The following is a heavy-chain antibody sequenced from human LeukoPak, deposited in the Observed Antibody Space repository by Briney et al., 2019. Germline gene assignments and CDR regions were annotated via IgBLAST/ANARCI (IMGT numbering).Heavy chain of an antibody. J-gene: IGHJ5*02. CDR2: IRYDGSNK. V-gene: IGHV3-30*02. CDR1: GFTFSSYG. D-gene: IGHD3-10*01. Sequence: GGSLRLSCAASGFTFSSYGMHWVRQAPGKGLEWVAFIRYDGSNKYYADSVKGRFTISRDNSKNTLYLQMNSLRAEDTAVYYCARVGVLLWFGESSGESNWFDPWGQGTLVTVSS. CDR3: ARVGVLLWFGESSGESNWFDP.